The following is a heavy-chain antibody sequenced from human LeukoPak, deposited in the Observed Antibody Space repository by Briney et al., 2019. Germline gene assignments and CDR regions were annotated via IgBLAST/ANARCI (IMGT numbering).Heavy chain of an antibody. V-gene: IGHV4-59*01. Sequence: SGTLSLTCTVSVGSISSYYWSWVRQPPGKGVEWIGYIYCSGSNTYNHFLKSRVNISVDTSKNQFSLKLSSVTAADTAFYYCARMGDAFDIWGQGTMVTVSS. CDR1: VGSISSYY. J-gene: IGHJ3*02. D-gene: IGHD3-16*01. CDR3: ARMGDAFDI. CDR2: IYCSGSN.